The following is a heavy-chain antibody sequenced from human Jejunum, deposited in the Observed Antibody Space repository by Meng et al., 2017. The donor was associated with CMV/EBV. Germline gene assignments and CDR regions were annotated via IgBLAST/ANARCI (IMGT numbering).Heavy chain of an antibody. CDR2: SRKKVNSYTT. CDR1: FTFSDHH. V-gene: IGHV3-72*01. Sequence: FTFSDHHMDWVRQAPGKGLEWVARSRKKVNSYTTEYAASVKGRFTISRDDSKSSLYLQMNSLKTEDTAVYYCTRSYTPPGAASYFDYWGQGTLVTVSS. J-gene: IGHJ4*02. D-gene: IGHD3-10*01. CDR3: TRSYTPPGAASYFDY.